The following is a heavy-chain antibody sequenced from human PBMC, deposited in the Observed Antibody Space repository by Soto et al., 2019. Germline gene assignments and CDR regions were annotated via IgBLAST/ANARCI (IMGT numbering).Heavy chain of an antibody. CDR2: ISYDGSNK. D-gene: IGHD2-15*01. J-gene: IGHJ6*02. CDR3: AKDCLKMVAATARRAYYGMDV. V-gene: IGHV3-30*18. Sequence: PGGSLRLSCAASGFTLSSYGMHWVRQAPGKGLEWVAVISYDGSNKYYADSVKGRFTISRDNSKNTLYLQMNSLRAEDTAVYYCAKDCLKMVAATARRAYYGMDVWGQGTTVTVSS. CDR1: GFTLSSYG.